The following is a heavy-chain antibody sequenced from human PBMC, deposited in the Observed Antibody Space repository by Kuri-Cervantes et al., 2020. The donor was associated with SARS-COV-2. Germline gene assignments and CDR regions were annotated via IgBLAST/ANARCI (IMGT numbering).Heavy chain of an antibody. CDR3: ARHAKYCSSTSCNETRDYYSYGMDD. CDR1: GYSFISYW. J-gene: IGHJ6*02. CDR2: IYPGDSDT. Sequence: SVQVSCKGSGYSFISYWIGWVRQMPGKGREWMGFIYPGDSDTRYSPSFQGQVTISADKSISTAYLQWSSLKASDTAMYYCARHAKYCSSTSCNETRDYYSYGMDDWGQGTTVTVSS. D-gene: IGHD2-2*01. V-gene: IGHV5-51*01.